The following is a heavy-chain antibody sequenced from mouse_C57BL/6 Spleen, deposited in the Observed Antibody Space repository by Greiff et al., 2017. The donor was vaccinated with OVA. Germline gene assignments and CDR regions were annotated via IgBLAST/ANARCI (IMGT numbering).Heavy chain of an antibody. CDR2: IDPETGGT. J-gene: IGHJ2*01. V-gene: IGHV1-15*01. CDR1: GYTFTDYE. CDR3: TRKGVPWYYFDY. D-gene: IGHD1-1*02. Sequence: VKLQESGAELVRPGASVTLSCKASGYTFTDYEMHWVKQTPVHGLEWIGAIDPETGGTAYNQKFKGKAILTADKSSSTAYMERRSLTSEDSAVYYCTRKGVPWYYFDYWGQGTTLTVSS.